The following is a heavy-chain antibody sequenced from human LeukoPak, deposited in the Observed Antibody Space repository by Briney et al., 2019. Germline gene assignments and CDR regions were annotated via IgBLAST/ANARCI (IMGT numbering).Heavy chain of an antibody. Sequence: SGGSLRLSCAASGFTFSSYEMNWVRQAPGKGLEWVSYVSSSGSTIYYADSVKGRFTISRDNAKNSLYLQMNSLRAEDTAVYYCARGLYASGWYGPRGLTNWFDPWGQGTLVTVSS. CDR1: GFTFSSYE. J-gene: IGHJ5*02. CDR3: ARGLYASGWYGPRGLTNWFDP. D-gene: IGHD6-19*01. CDR2: VSSSGSTI. V-gene: IGHV3-48*03.